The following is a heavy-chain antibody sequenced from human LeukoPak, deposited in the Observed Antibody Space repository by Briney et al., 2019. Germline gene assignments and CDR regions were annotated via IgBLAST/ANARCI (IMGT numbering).Heavy chain of an antibody. CDR3: AKDRYSYAYEYFDC. CDR1: GFTFSSYG. J-gene: IGHJ4*02. Sequence: GGSLRLSCAASGFTFSSYGMHWVRQAPGKGLEWVAVISYDGRNKYYADSVKGRFTISRDNSKNTLYLQMNSLRAEDTAVYYCAKDRYSYAYEYFDCWGQGTLVIVSS. CDR2: ISYDGRNK. D-gene: IGHD5-18*01. V-gene: IGHV3-30*18.